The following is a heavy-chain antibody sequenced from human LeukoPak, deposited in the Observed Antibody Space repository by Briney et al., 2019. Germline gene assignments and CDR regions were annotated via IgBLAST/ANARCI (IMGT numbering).Heavy chain of an antibody. D-gene: IGHD3-10*01. CDR1: GFAFSTYA. CDR3: ASGTYYGSGSWGY. Sequence: GGSLRLSCAASGFAFSTYATSWVRQAPGKGLEWVSAISSGGGYTYHADSVKGRFTISRDNSRNTVYLQMNSLRDEDTAVYYCASGTYYGSGSWGYWGQGTLVTVSS. V-gene: IGHV3-23*01. CDR2: ISSGGGYT. J-gene: IGHJ4*02.